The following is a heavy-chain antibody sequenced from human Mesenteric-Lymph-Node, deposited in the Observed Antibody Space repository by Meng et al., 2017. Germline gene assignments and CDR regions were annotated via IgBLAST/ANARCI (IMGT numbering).Heavy chain of an antibody. CDR3: ARDRTTGRYFDY. CDR2: IYYSGST. Sequence: QVQLQQGGAGLLKPSETLSLTCAVYGGSFSGYYWSWIRQPPGKGLEWIGYIYYSGSTYYNPSLKSRVTISVDTSKNQFSLKLSSVTAADTAVYYCARDRTTGRYFDYWGQGTLVTVSS. V-gene: IGHV4-34*01. J-gene: IGHJ4*02. D-gene: IGHD4-11*01. CDR1: GGSFSGYY.